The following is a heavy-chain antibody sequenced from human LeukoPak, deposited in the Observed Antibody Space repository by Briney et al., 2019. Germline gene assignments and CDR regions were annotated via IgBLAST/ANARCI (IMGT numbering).Heavy chain of an antibody. Sequence: PSETLSLTCTVSGGSISSSTYYWGWIRQPPGKGLEWIGSIYYSGSTYYNPSLKSRVTISVDTSKNQFSLKLSSVTAADTAVYYCAGVASSYYYYYYMDVWGKGTTVTVSS. CDR2: IYYSGST. V-gene: IGHV4-39*07. CDR3: AGVASSYYYYYYMDV. J-gene: IGHJ6*03. CDR1: GGSISSSTYY. D-gene: IGHD6-6*01.